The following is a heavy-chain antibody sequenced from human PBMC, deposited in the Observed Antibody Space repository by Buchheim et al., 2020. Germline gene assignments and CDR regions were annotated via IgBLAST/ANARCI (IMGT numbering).Heavy chain of an antibody. V-gene: IGHV4-34*01. CDR2: INHSGST. D-gene: IGHD4-23*01. Sequence: QVQLQQWGAGLLKPSETLSLTCAVYGGSFGGYYWSWIRQPPGKGLEWIGEINHSGSTNYNPSLKSRVTISVDTSKNQFSLKLSSVTAADTAVYYCARGDRLRWSNFDYWGQGTL. J-gene: IGHJ4*02. CDR3: ARGDRLRWSNFDY. CDR1: GGSFGGYY.